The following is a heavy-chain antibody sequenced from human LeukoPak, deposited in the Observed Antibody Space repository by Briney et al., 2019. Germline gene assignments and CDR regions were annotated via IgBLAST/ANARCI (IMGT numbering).Heavy chain of an antibody. D-gene: IGHD2-2*01. J-gene: IGHJ4*02. CDR2: INPNSGGT. CDR3: ARALPTHVPAATFDY. Sequence: AASVKVSCKASGYTFTGYYMHWVRQAPGQGLEWMGWINPNSGGTNYAQKFQGRVTMTRDTSISTAYMELSRLRSDDTAVYYCARALPTHVPAATFDYWGQGTLVTVSS. CDR1: GYTFTGYY. V-gene: IGHV1-2*02.